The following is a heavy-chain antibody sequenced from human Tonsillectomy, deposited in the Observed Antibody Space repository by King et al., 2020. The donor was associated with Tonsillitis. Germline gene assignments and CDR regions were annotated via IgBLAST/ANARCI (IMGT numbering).Heavy chain of an antibody. J-gene: IGHJ4*02. CDR2: ISGDNGTI. CDR1: GFTLSGFS. CDR3: ARGWLSNSFDY. D-gene: IGHD3-22*01. Sequence: VQLVESGGGLVWPGGSLRLSCAASGFTLSGFSMDWVRQAPGMGLEWVSYISGDNGTIYYADSVKGRFTISRDNAKNSLYLQMNSLRDEDTAVYFCARGWLSNSFDYWGQETLVTVSS. V-gene: IGHV3-48*02.